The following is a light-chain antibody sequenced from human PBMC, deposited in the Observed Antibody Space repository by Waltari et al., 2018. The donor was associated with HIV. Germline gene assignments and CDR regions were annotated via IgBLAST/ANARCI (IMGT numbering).Light chain of an antibody. Sequence: QSVLTQSPSVSGAPGQRVTISCTGSSSNIGAGSDVHWYQQLPGTAPKFLIYANTNRPSGVPDRFSGSKSGTSASLAITGLQAEDEADYYCQSYDNSLSAWVFGGGTKLTVL. CDR1: SSNIGAGSD. CDR2: ANT. J-gene: IGLJ3*02. V-gene: IGLV1-40*01. CDR3: QSYDNSLSAWV.